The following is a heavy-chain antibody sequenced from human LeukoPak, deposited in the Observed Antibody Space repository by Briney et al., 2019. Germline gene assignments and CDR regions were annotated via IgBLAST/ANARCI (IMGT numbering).Heavy chain of an antibody. CDR1: GGSISSSSYY. V-gene: IGHV4-61*02. CDR2: IYTSGST. CDR3: ARAPPGAGNFYYYMDV. D-gene: IGHD6-19*01. Sequence: SETLSLTCTVSGGSISSSSYYWGWIRQPAGKGLEWIGRIYTSGSTNYNPSLKSRVTMSVDTSKNQFSLKLSSVTAADTAVYYCARAPPGAGNFYYYMDVWGKGTTVTVSS. J-gene: IGHJ6*03.